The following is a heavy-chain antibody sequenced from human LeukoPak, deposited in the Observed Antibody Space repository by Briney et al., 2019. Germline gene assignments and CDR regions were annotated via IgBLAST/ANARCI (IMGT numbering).Heavy chain of an antibody. J-gene: IGHJ3*01. Sequence: SVKVSCKASGNTFTSYDISWVRQATGQGLEWMAYLNPNSGKTGYAQTFQGRVTITWNTSIDTAYMELSSLRSDDTALYYCAREGFDVWGQGTVVTVSS. CDR2: LNPNSGKT. V-gene: IGHV1-8*03. CDR3: AREGFDV. CDR1: GNTFTSYD.